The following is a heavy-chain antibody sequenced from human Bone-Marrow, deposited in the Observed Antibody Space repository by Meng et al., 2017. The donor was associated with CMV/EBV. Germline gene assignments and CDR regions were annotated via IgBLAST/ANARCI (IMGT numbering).Heavy chain of an antibody. D-gene: IGHD3-22*01. V-gene: IGHV1-2*02. Sequence: ASVKVSCKASGYTISDYYVHYIRQAPGQGLEWMGWIKGISGGTNFAQKFQGRITMTRDRSISTAYMELSRLRSDDTAVYYCARDHYYDSSGYYNPDYWGQGTLVTVSS. J-gene: IGHJ4*02. CDR2: IKGISGGT. CDR3: ARDHYYDSSGYYNPDY. CDR1: GYTISDYY.